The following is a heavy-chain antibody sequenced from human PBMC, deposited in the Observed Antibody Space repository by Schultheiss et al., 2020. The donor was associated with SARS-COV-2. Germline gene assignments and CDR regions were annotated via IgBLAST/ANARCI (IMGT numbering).Heavy chain of an antibody. J-gene: IGHJ6*02. CDR3: AREYCSSTSCYRNYYYGMDV. D-gene: IGHD2-2*02. V-gene: IGHV6-1*01. CDR1: GDSVSSNSAA. CDR2: TYYRSKWYN. Sequence: SETLSLTCAISGDSVSSNSAAWNWIRQSPSRGLEWLGRTYYRSKWYNDYAVSVKSRITINPDTSKNQFSLQLNSVTPEDTAVYYCAREYCSSTSCYRNYYYGMDVWGQGTTVTVSS.